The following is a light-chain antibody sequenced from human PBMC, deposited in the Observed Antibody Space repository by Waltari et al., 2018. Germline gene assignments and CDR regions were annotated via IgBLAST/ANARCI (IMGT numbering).Light chain of an antibody. CDR2: KAS. CDR1: QSISHR. J-gene: IGKJ4*01. CDR3: QRYDKYPPT. V-gene: IGKV1-5*03. Sequence: DIQMTQPPSTLSASVGDRVTITCRASQSISHRLAWYQQKPGKAPKLLISKASHLANEVPSRFSGSGSGTEFTLTITNLQPDDFATFYCQRYDKYPPTFGGGTTVEIK.